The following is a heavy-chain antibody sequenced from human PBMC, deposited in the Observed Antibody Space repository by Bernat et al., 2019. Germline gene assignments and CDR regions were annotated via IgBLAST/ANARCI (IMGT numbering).Heavy chain of an antibody. Sequence: QVQLVESGGGLVKPGGSLRLSCAASGFTLSDYYMSWIRQAPGKGLEWVSYISSSSSYTNYADSVKGRFTISRDNSKNTLYLQMNSLRAEDTAVYYCARGISGSYNYFDYWGQGTLVTVSS. D-gene: IGHD1-26*01. CDR1: GFTLSDYY. V-gene: IGHV3-11*05. CDR2: ISSSSSYT. CDR3: ARGISGSYNYFDY. J-gene: IGHJ4*02.